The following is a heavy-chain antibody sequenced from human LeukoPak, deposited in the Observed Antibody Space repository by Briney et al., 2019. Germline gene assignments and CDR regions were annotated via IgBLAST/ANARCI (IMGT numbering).Heavy chain of an antibody. Sequence: GGSLRLSCAASGFTFSTYAMHWVRQAPGKGLEWVSGISWNSGSIGYADSVKGRFTISRDNAKNSLYLQMSSLRAEDTALYYCAKGRTSSGWFFDYWGQGTLVTVSS. CDR3: AKGRTSSGWFFDY. CDR1: GFTFSTYA. J-gene: IGHJ4*02. CDR2: ISWNSGSI. V-gene: IGHV3-9*01. D-gene: IGHD6-19*01.